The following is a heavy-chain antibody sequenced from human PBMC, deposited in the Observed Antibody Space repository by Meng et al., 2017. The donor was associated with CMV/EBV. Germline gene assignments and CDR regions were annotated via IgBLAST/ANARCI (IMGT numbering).Heavy chain of an antibody. D-gene: IGHD3-3*01. CDR1: GGSFSGYY. J-gene: IGHJ5*02. V-gene: IGHV4-34*01. CDR2: INHSGST. Sequence: QVQLQQVGAGLLQPSETLSLTCAVYGGSFSGYYWSWIRQPPGKGLEWIGEINHSGSTNYNPSLKSRVTISVDTSKNQFSLKLSSVTAADTAVYYCARGSRRLPRFNWFDPWGQGTLVTVSS. CDR3: ARGSRRLPRFNWFDP.